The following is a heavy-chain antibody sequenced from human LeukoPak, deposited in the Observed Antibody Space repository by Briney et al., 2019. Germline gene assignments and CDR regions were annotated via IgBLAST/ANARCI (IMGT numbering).Heavy chain of an antibody. CDR2: IYPSGST. CDR1: GGSISDYY. J-gene: IGHJ4*02. V-gene: IGHV4-59*10. D-gene: IGHD6-19*01. Sequence: PSETLSLTCAVYGGSISDYYWSWIRQPAGKRLEWIGRIYPSGSTNYNPSLKSRVTMSVDPSKNQFSLKLSSVTATDTAVYYCARGGSIAVVPDYWGQGILVTVS. CDR3: ARGGSIAVVPDY.